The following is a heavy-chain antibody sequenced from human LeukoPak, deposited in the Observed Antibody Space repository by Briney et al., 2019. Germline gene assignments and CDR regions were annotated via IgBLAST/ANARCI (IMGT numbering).Heavy chain of an antibody. D-gene: IGHD4-11*01. Sequence: SETLSLTCTVSGDSISSSSYYWGWIRQPPGKGLEWIGSIYYFGSTYYNPSLKSRVTISVDTSKNQFSLKLSSVTAADTAVYYCARRVRGALQNFDYWGQGTLVTVSS. V-gene: IGHV4-39*01. CDR2: IYYFGST. J-gene: IGHJ4*02. CDR1: GDSISSSSYY. CDR3: ARRVRGALQNFDY.